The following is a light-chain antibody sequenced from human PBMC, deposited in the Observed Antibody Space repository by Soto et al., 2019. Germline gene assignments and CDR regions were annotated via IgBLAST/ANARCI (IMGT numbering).Light chain of an antibody. CDR1: QGIRSA. Sequence: AIQLTQSPSSLSASVGDRVTITCRASQGIRSALGWYQQKPGKVPKLLIYAASTLQSGVPSRFSGSGFGTDFTLTINSLQPEDFATYYCQQRNIWPPVTFGQGTRLEIK. J-gene: IGKJ5*01. CDR2: AAS. CDR3: QQRNIWPPVT. V-gene: IGKV1-6*01.